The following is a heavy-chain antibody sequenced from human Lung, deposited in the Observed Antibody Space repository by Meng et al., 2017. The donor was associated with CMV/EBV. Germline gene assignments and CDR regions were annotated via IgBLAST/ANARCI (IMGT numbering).Heavy chain of an antibody. D-gene: IGHD2-15*01. CDR1: GFIFSAHT. CDR3: AREGFNCSGLYCNTIDYYGMDL. J-gene: IGHJ6*02. Sequence: GGSXRLXXVASGFIFSAHTMNWVRQAPGQGLEWISSISSSSSYVYYGDSVKDRFTVSRDNAKDSLYLQMNSLRVEDTAVYYCAREGFNCSGLYCNTIDYYGMDLWXQGTKVTVSS. V-gene: IGHV3-21*01. CDR2: ISSSSSYV.